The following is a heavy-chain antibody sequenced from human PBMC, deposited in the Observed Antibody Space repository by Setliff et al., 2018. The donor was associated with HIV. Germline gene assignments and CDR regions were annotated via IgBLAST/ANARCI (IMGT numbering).Heavy chain of an antibody. CDR2: ISGSGGNT. CDR3: AKMDVVVIPAAIRY. J-gene: IGHJ4*02. D-gene: IGHD2-2*01. Sequence: GGSLRLSCGASGFTFRSYAMNWVRQAPGKGLEWVSTISGSGGNTHYADSVKVRFTIFRDNSKNTLYLQMNSLRAEDTAVYYCAKMDVVVIPAAIRYWGQGTLVTVSS. V-gene: IGHV3-23*01. CDR1: GFTFRSYA.